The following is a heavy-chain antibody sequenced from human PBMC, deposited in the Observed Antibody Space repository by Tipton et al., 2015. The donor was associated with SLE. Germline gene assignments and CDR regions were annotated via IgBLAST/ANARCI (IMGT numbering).Heavy chain of an antibody. CDR3: ARHKGGLYTFDF. Sequence: QLVQSGAEVKKPGESLKISCKGSGYSFNAYWIVWVRQMPGKGLAWMGIIYPGDSETRYSPSFQGQVTLSADRSISTAYLQWSSLKTSDTAMYYCARHKGGLYTFDFWGHGTVVTVSS. D-gene: IGHD2-2*02. CDR2: IYPGDSET. V-gene: IGHV5-51*01. J-gene: IGHJ3*01. CDR1: GYSFNAYW.